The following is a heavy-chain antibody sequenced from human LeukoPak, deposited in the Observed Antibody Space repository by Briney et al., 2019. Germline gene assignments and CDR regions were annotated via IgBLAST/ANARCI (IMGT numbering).Heavy chain of an antibody. CDR2: ISAYNGNT. J-gene: IGHJ5*02. D-gene: IGHD2-8*01. CDR1: GYTFTSYG. CDR3: AREAVRIVLMVYTRSVWFDP. V-gene: IGHV1-18*01. Sequence: ASVKVSCKASGYTFTSYGISWVRQAPGQGLEWMGWISAYNGNTNYAQKLQGRVTMTTDTSTSTAYMELRSLRSDDTAVYYCAREAVRIVLMVYTRSVWFDPWGQGTLVTVSS.